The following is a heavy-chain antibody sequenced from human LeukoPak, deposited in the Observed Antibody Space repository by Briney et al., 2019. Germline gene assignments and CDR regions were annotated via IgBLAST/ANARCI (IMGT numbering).Heavy chain of an antibody. V-gene: IGHV1-18*01. Sequence: GASVKVSCKASGYTFSTSGITWVRQAPGQGLEWMGWISGNNGNTNYAQKFQGRVTMTQDTSTNTAYMELHSLRFEDTAVYYCARGGDSVRGFFGYQNWGQGTLVTVSS. CDR3: ARGGDSVRGFFGYQN. D-gene: IGHD5-12*01. CDR2: ISGNNGNT. J-gene: IGHJ4*02. CDR1: GYTFSTSG.